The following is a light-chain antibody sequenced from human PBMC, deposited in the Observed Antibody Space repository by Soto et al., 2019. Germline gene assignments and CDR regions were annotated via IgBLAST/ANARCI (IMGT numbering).Light chain of an antibody. V-gene: IGLV2-23*02. CDR2: EVS. Sequence: QSALTQPASVSGSPGQSITISCTGTSSDVGKYNLVSWYQQHPGQAPKLMVYEVSERPSGVSSRFSGSKSGNTASLTISGLQAEDEARYYCCSYALTSTANSAPVVFGGGTKVTVL. J-gene: IGLJ2*01. CDR1: SSDVGKYNL. CDR3: CSYALTSTANSAPVV.